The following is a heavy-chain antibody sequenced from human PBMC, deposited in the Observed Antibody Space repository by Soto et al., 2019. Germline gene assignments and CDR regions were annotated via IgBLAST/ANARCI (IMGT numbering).Heavy chain of an antibody. CDR3: ARQIVSSSKPYSLDH. D-gene: IGHD6-6*01. CDR1: GYSFTGYW. V-gene: IGHV5-51*01. CDR2: IWPDDSEI. J-gene: IGHJ4*02. Sequence: PGESLKLSCAAYGYSFTGYWIAWVRQMPGRGLERMGIIWPDDSEIRYRPSFQGQVTMSVDKSISTVYLQWSSLKASDTAMYFCARQIVSSSKPYSLDHWGQGTLVTVSS.